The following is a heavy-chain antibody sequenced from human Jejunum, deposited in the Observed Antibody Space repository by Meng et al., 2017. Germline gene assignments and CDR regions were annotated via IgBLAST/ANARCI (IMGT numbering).Heavy chain of an antibody. CDR3: ATSTYNSSWYYFDC. Sequence: GGSLRLSCAASGFTFSNYALSWVRQGPGKGLEWVSGIGGSGITTYYAVSVKGRFTISRDNSKNPLYLQMNSLGAEDTAVYYCATSTYNSSWYYFDCWGQGTLVTVSS. V-gene: IGHV3-23*01. J-gene: IGHJ4*02. CDR2: IGGSGITT. D-gene: IGHD6-13*01. CDR1: GFTFSNYA.